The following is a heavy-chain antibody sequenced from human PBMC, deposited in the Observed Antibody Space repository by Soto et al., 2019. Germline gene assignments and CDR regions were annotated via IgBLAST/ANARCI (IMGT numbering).Heavy chain of an antibody. V-gene: IGHV1-8*02. Sequence: QVQVVQSGAEVKKPGASVKVSCKASGYTFTSYDINWVRQAPGQGLEWMGWMSPNSGKTGYAQKFQGRVTMTRNISASTAYMELSSLRSEDTAVYYCARTHIFAVPVATVHFYYFMDVWGKGTTLIVSS. D-gene: IGHD2-2*01. CDR2: MSPNSGKT. J-gene: IGHJ6*03. CDR3: ARTHIFAVPVATVHFYYFMDV. CDR1: GYTFTSYD.